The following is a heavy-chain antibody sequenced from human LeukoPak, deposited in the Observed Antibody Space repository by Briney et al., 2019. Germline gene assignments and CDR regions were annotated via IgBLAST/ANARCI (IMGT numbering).Heavy chain of an antibody. Sequence: QPGGSLRLSCAASGFTFSSYAMHWVRQAPGKGLEWVAVISYDGSNKYYADSVKGRFTISRDNSKNTLYLQMNSLRAEDTAVYYCARSRRSGGFDYWGQGTLVTVSS. CDR1: GFTFSSYA. CDR3: ARSRRSGGFDY. D-gene: IGHD6-19*01. J-gene: IGHJ4*02. V-gene: IGHV3-30*04. CDR2: ISYDGSNK.